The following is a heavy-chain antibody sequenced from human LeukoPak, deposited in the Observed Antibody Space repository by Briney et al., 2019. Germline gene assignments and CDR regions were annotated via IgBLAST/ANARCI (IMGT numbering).Heavy chain of an antibody. Sequence: PGGSMRLSCAASGFTFSSYWMSWVRQAPGKGLEWVANIKQDGSEKYYVDSVKGRFTISRDNAKNSLYLQMNSLRAEDTAVYYCARLSDFWSGYYTFSWAFDIWGQGTMVTVSS. D-gene: IGHD3-3*01. CDR2: IKQDGSEK. V-gene: IGHV3-7*01. CDR1: GFTFSSYW. J-gene: IGHJ3*02. CDR3: ARLSDFWSGYYTFSWAFDI.